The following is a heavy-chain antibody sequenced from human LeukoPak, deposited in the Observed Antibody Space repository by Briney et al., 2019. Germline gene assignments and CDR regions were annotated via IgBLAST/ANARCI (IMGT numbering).Heavy chain of an antibody. CDR2: IRHDGSNK. CDR3: AKARRRIAAAGDAPFDY. D-gene: IGHD6-13*01. CDR1: GFTFSSYG. V-gene: IGHV3-30*02. J-gene: IGHJ4*02. Sequence: PGGSLRLSCAASGFTFSSYGMHWVRQAPGKGLEWVAFIRHDGSNKYYADSVKGRFTISRDNSKNTLYLLMNSLRAEDTAVYYCAKARRRIAAAGDAPFDYWGQGTLVTVSS.